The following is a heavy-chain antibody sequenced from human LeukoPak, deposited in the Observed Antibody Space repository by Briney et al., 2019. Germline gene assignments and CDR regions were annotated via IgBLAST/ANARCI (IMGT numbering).Heavy chain of an antibody. CDR2: IYTSGST. J-gene: IGHJ4*02. CDR3: ARGGSNWNPFDY. D-gene: IGHD1-1*01. Sequence: SETLSLTCTVSGGSISSYYWSWIRQPAGKGLEWIGRIYTSGSTNYNPSLKSRVTMSVDTSKNQFSLKPSSVTAADTAVYYCARGGSNWNPFDYWGQGTLVTVSS. CDR1: GGSISSYY. V-gene: IGHV4-4*07.